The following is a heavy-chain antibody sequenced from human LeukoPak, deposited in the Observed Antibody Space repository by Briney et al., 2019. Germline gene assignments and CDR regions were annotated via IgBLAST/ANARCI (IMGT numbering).Heavy chain of an antibody. CDR1: GFTFRGYA. D-gene: IGHD3-10*01. Sequence: GGSLRLSCAASGFTFRGYAMSWVRLAPGKGLEWVSATTGSGGSTYYADSVKGRFTISRDNSKNTLYLQMNSLRAEDTAVYYCARDSRWFGEYAFDIWGQGTMVTVSS. V-gene: IGHV3-23*01. CDR2: TTGSGGST. J-gene: IGHJ3*02. CDR3: ARDSRWFGEYAFDI.